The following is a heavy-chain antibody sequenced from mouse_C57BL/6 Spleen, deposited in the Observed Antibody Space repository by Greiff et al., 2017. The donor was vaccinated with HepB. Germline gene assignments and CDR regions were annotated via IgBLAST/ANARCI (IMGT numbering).Heavy chain of an antibody. J-gene: IGHJ4*01. CDR2: ISDGGSYT. D-gene: IGHD2-4*01. CDR1: GFTFSSYA. Sequence: DVKLVESGGGLVKPGGSLKLSCAASGFTFSSYAMSWVRQTPEKRLEWVATISDGGSYTYYPDNVKGRFTISRDNAKNNMYLQMSHLKSEDTAMYYCARDDYDGAMDYWGQRTSVTVSS. CDR3: ARDDYDGAMDY. V-gene: IGHV5-4*01.